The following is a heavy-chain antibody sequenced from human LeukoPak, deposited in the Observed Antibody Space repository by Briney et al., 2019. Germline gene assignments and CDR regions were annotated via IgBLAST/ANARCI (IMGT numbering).Heavy chain of an antibody. V-gene: IGHV4-59*01. CDR2: IYYSGTT. D-gene: IGHD4-17*01. Sequence: SETLSLTCTVSGGSISYYYWSWIRQSPGKGLEWTGYIYYSGTTNYNPSLKSRVTISVDTSKNQSSLQLRSVTAADTAVYYCAREDPQTTVPEGMDVWGQGTTVTVSS. CDR1: GGSISYYY. J-gene: IGHJ6*02. CDR3: AREDPQTTVPEGMDV.